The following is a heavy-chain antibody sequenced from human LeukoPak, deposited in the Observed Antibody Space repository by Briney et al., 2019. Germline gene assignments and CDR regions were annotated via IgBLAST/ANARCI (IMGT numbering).Heavy chain of an antibody. V-gene: IGHV5-51*01. D-gene: IGHD3-9*01. CDR2: IYPGDSDS. CDR3: ARLFKKTYYDILTGYYTAFDY. CDR1: GYSFTSYW. J-gene: IGHJ4*02. Sequence: GEPLKISCKGSGYSFTSYWIGWVRQMPGKGLEWMGIIYPGDSDSRYSPSLQGQVTISADKPISTAYLQWSSLKASDTAMYSCARLFKKTYYDILTGYYTAFDYWGQGTLVTVSS.